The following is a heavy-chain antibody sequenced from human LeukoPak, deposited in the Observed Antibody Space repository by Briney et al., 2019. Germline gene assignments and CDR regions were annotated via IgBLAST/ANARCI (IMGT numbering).Heavy chain of an antibody. CDR3: ARVLDDILWFGELSSYFDY. CDR2: ISYDGSNK. D-gene: IGHD3-10*01. V-gene: IGHV3-30*04. Sequence: PGGSLRLSCAASGFTFSSYAMHWVRQAPGEGLEWVAVISYDGSNKYYADSVKGRFTISRDNSKNTLYLQMNSLRAEDTAVYYCARVLDDILWFGELSSYFDYWGQGTLVTVSS. J-gene: IGHJ4*02. CDR1: GFTFSSYA.